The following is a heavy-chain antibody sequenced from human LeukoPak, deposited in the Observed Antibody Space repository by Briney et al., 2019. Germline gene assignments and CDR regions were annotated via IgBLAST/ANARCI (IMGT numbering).Heavy chain of an antibody. CDR3: ARDRTYYDSTGYYYDF. V-gene: IGHV4-59*12. Sequence: PSETLSLTCPVSGGSISSYYWSWIRQPPGKGLEWIGYIYYSGSTNYNPSLKSRVTMSVDTSKNQFSLNLNSVTAADTAVYYCARDRTYYDSTGYYYDFWGQGTLVTVSS. J-gene: IGHJ4*02. CDR2: IYYSGST. CDR1: GGSISSYY. D-gene: IGHD3-22*01.